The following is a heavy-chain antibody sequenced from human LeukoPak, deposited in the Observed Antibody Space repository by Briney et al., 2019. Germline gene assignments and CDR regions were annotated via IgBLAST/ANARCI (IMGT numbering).Heavy chain of an antibody. D-gene: IGHD7-27*01. CDR3: VRDLGHSRHYFEY. J-gene: IGHJ4*02. CDR2: ISQDGSET. CDR1: GFTINSFF. Sequence: GGSQRLSCAASGFTINSFFLNWVRLTPGRELEWVACISQDGSETFYMDSVRGRFTISRDNTKNSLYLQMNSLRAEDTAVYFCVRDLGHSRHYFEYWGQGALVTVSS. V-gene: IGHV3-7*01.